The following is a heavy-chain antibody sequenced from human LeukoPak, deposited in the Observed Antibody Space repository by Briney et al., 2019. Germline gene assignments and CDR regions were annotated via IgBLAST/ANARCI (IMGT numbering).Heavy chain of an antibody. D-gene: IGHD2-2*01. Sequence: SETLSLTCTVSGVSISSSSYYWGWIRQPPGKGLEWIGSIFYSGSKYYNQSLKSRITISVDTSKNQFSLKLSSVTAADTAVYYCARGPRPRFSRGFYYYYMDVWGKGTTVTVSS. V-gene: IGHV4-39*01. CDR2: IFYSGSK. CDR1: GVSISSSSYY. CDR3: ARGPRPRFSRGFYYYYMDV. J-gene: IGHJ6*03.